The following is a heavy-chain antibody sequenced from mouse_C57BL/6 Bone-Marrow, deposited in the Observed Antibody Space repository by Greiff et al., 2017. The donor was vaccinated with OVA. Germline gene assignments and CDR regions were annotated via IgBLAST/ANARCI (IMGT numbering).Heavy chain of an antibody. J-gene: IGHJ1*03. V-gene: IGHV3-6*01. CDR2: ISYDGSN. D-gene: IGHD2-1*01. CDR1: GYSITSGYY. Sequence: EVKLQESGPGLVKPSQSLSLTCSVTGYSITSGYYWNWIRQFPGNKLEWMGYISYDGSNNYNPSLKNRISITRDTSKNQFFLKLNSVTTEDTATYYCAREGNLDWYFDVWGTGTTVTVSS. CDR3: AREGNLDWYFDV.